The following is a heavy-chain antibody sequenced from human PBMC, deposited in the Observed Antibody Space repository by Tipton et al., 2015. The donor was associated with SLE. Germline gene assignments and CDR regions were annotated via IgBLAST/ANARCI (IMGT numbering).Heavy chain of an antibody. Sequence: QLVQSGGGLVKPGGSLRLSCAASGFTFSSYGMHWVRQAPGKGLEWVAVIWYDGSNKYYADSVKGRFTISRDNSKNTLYLQMNSLRAEDTAVYYCARETGYYDSSGIDAFDIWGQGTMVTVSS. CDR2: IWYDGSNK. D-gene: IGHD3-22*01. CDR3: ARETGYYDSSGIDAFDI. J-gene: IGHJ3*02. CDR1: GFTFSSYG. V-gene: IGHV3-33*08.